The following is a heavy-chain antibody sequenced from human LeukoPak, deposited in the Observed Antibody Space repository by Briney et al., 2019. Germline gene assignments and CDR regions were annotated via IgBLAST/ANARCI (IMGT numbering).Heavy chain of an antibody. CDR1: GFTFISYS. CDR3: ARVGATPVTTEK. D-gene: IGHD4-17*01. J-gene: IGHJ4*02. Sequence: GGSLRLSCAASGFTFISYSMNWVRQAPGKGLEWVSSISSSSSYIYYADSGKGRFTISRDNAKNSLYLQRNSLRAEDPAVYYCARVGATPVTTEKWGQGTLVTVSS. CDR2: ISSSSSYI. V-gene: IGHV3-21*01.